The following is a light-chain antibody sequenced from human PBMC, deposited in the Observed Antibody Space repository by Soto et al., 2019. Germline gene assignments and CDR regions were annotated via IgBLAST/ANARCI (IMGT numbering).Light chain of an antibody. CDR3: QQYDKWPPT. J-gene: IGKJ4*01. Sequence: EIVMTQSPATLSVSPGEIATLSCRASQSISSKLAWYQQRPGQAPRLLIFDASTRATGVPVRFRGSGSGTEFTLTISGLQSEDFAVYCCQQYDKWPPTFGGGTKVEIK. CDR2: DAS. V-gene: IGKV3-15*01. CDR1: QSISSK.